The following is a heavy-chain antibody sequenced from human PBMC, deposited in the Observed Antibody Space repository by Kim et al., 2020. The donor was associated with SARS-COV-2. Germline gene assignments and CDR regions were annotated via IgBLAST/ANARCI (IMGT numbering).Heavy chain of an antibody. Sequence: GGSLRLSCAASGFMFSSYAMNWVRQAPGKGLEWISVISGSDGQTYYADSVKGRFIISRDNSKNTLYLRLNNLRGEDTAIYYCAKGGTYYSDAFDLWGHGTMVTVSS. J-gene: IGHJ3*01. CDR3: AKGGTYYSDAFDL. V-gene: IGHV3-23*01. CDR1: GFMFSSYA. CDR2: ISGSDGQT. D-gene: IGHD3-10*01.